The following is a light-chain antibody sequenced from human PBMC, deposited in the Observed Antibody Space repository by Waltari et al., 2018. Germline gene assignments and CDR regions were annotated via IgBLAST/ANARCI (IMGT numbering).Light chain of an antibody. CDR3: QQYYSTPFT. J-gene: IGKJ3*01. CDR2: RAS. Sequence: DIVMTQSPDSLAVSLGERATINCKSSQRVLYSSNNKNYLAWYQQKPGQAPKVLIYRASTRESGVPDRFSGSGSGTDFTLTISSLQAEDVAVYYCQQYYSTPFTFGPGTKVDIK. V-gene: IGKV4-1*01. CDR1: QRVLYSSNNKNY.